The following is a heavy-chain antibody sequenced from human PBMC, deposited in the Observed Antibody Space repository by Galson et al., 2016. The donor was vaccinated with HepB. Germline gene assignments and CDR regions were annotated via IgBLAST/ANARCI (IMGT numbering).Heavy chain of an antibody. Sequence: SLRLSCAASGFRFSSFAMHWVRQAPGKGLEWLAVTSYDGSKKYYADSVKGRFTISRDNAKNSVYLQMNSLRAEDTGVYYCATRDDLYRGFWGQGTLVTVSS. V-gene: IGHV3-30-3*01. D-gene: IGHD5-24*01. CDR1: GFRFSSFA. CDR2: TSYDGSKK. CDR3: ATRDDLYRGF. J-gene: IGHJ4*02.